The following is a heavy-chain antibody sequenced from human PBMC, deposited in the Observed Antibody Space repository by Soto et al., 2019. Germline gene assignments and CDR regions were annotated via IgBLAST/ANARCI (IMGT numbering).Heavy chain of an antibody. CDR2: ISYDGSNK. CDR3: AKDFEDLPPISYYGDEGASNWFDP. V-gene: IGHV3-30*18. J-gene: IGHJ5*02. D-gene: IGHD4-17*01. Sequence: GGSLRLSCAASGFTFSSYGMHWVRQAPGKGLEWVAVISYDGSNKYYADSVKGRFTISRDNSKNTLYLQMNSLRAEDTAVYYCAKDFEDLPPISYYGDEGASNWFDPWGQGTLVTVSS. CDR1: GFTFSSYG.